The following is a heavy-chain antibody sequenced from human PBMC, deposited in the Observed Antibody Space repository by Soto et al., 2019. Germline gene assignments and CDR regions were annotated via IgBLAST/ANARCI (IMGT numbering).Heavy chain of an antibody. CDR1: GGSISSSSYY. J-gene: IGHJ4*02. D-gene: IGHD2-2*01. CDR2: IYYSGST. V-gene: IGHV4-39*01. Sequence: SETLSLTCTVSGGSISSSSYYWGWIRQPPGKGLEWIGSIYYSGSTYYNPSLKSRVTISVDTSKNQFSLKLSSVTAADTAVYYCARLYCSSTSCYLDYWGQGTLVTVSS. CDR3: ARLYCSSTSCYLDY.